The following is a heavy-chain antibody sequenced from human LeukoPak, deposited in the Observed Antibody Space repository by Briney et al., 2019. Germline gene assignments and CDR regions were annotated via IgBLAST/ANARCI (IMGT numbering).Heavy chain of an antibody. J-gene: IGHJ4*02. CDR3: AKALTTGTSGDYLDY. V-gene: IGHV3-9*01. CDR1: GFTFDDYA. CDR2: ISWNSGSI. D-gene: IGHD1-1*01. Sequence: GASLRLSCAASGFTFDDYAMHWVRQAPGKGLEWVSGISWNSGSIGYADSVKGRFTISRDNAKNSLYLQMNSLRAEDTALYYCAKALTTGTSGDYLDYWGQGTLVTVSS.